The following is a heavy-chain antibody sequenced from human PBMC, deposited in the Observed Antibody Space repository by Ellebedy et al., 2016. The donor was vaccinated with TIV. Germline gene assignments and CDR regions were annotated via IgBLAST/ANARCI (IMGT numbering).Heavy chain of an antibody. CDR1: NFSNYW. V-gene: IGHV4-39*01. CDR2: MYHSGST. CDR3: ARQVVATSGIHVWYFDL. J-gene: IGHJ2*01. Sequence: NFSNYWMYWIRQPPGKGLEWIGSMYHSGSTYHNPSLKSRVTISVDTSKNQLSLRLSSVAAANTAVYYCARQVVATSGIHVWYFDLWGRGTLVTVSS. D-gene: IGHD1-26*01.